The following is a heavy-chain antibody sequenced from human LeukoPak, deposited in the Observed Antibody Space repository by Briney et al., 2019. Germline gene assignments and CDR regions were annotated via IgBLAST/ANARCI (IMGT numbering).Heavy chain of an antibody. V-gene: IGHV3-30*02. CDR1: GFTFSSYG. CDR2: IRYDGSNK. CDR3: AKELGYCSSTSCYTVGY. Sequence: GGSLRLSCAASGFTFSSYGMHWVRQAPGKGLEWVAFIRYDGSNKYYADSVRGRFTISRDNSKNTLYLQMNSLRAEDTAVYYCAKELGYCSSTSCYTVGYWGQGTLVTVSS. J-gene: IGHJ4*02. D-gene: IGHD2-2*02.